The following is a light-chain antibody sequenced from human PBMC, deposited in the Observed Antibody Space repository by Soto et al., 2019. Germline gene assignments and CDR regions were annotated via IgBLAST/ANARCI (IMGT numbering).Light chain of an antibody. CDR3: LLYYAGTYV. Sequence: QAVVTQEPSLTVSPGGTATLTCAASSGAVTSDYFPNWFQQKPGQAPRELIYATSIKHSWTPARFSGSLLGGKAALTLSGVQPEDEAEYYCLLYYAGTYVFGTGTKLTVL. J-gene: IGLJ1*01. CDR2: ATS. V-gene: IGLV7-43*01. CDR1: SGAVTSDYF.